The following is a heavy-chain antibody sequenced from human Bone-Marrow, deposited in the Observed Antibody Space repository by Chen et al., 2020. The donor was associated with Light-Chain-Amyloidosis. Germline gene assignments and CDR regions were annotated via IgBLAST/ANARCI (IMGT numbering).Heavy chain of an antibody. V-gene: IGHV5-51*01. CDR1: GYTFPNYW. J-gene: IGHJ4*02. D-gene: IGHD5-12*01. CDR2: IYPDDSDA. Sequence: VQLEQSAQEVKKPGESLEISCKGPGYTFPNYWIGWVRQMPGKGLEWMGVIYPDDSDARYSPSFEGQVTISADKSITTAYLQWRSLKASDTAMYYCARRRDGYNFDYWGQGTLVTVSS. CDR3: ARRRDGYNFDY.